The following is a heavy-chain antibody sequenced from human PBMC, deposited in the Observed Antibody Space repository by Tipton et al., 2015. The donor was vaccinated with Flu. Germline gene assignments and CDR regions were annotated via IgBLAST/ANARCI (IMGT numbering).Heavy chain of an antibody. CDR1: GFTFSSYG. D-gene: IGHD2-2*01. Sequence: SLRLSCAASGFTFSSYGMHWVRQAPGKGLEWVAFIRYDGSNKYYADSVKGRFTISRDNSKNTLYLQMNSLRAEDTAVYYCAKEEGYCSSTSCQITYYYYGMDVWAKGPRSPSP. V-gene: IGHV3-30*02. J-gene: IGHJ6*02. CDR3: AKEEGYCSSTSCQITYYYYGMDV. CDR2: IRYDGSNK.